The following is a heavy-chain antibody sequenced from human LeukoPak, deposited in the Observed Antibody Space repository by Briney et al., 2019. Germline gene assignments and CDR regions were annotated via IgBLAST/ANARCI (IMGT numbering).Heavy chain of an antibody. CDR1: GGTFSSYT. Sequence: ASVKVSCKASGGTFSSYTINWVRQATGQGLEWMGWMNPNSGNTGYAQKFQGRVTMTRNTSISTAYMELSSLRSEDTAVYYCARDYGDYDFWFDPWGQGTLVTVSS. J-gene: IGHJ5*02. CDR2: MNPNSGNT. CDR3: ARDYGDYDFWFDP. V-gene: IGHV1-8*02. D-gene: IGHD4-17*01.